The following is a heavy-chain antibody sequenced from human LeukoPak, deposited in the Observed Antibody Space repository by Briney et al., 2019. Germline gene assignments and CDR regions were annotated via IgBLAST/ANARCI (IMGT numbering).Heavy chain of an antibody. D-gene: IGHD3-22*01. J-gene: IGHJ3*02. CDR3: ALSDYYDSSGYYPPNAFDI. V-gene: IGHV3-21*01. CDR2: ISSSSSYI. CDR1: GFTFSSYS. Sequence: SGGSLRLSCAASGFTFSSYSMNWVRQAPGKGLEWVSSISSSSSYIYYADSVKGRFTISRDNAKNSLYLQMNSLRAEDTAVYYCALSDYYDSSGYYPPNAFDIWGQGTMVTVSS.